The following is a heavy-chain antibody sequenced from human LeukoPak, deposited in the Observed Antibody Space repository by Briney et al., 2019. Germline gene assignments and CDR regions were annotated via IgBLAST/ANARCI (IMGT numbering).Heavy chain of an antibody. CDR2: IYARGNT. Sequence: SETLSLTCTVSGGSISTVGCYWSWTRQPAGKGLEWIGRIYARGNTNYNPSLESRVAMSLDTSKNQFSLKLTSVTAADTAVYFCVRDRSSGDAFDIWGQGTVVTVSS. V-gene: IGHV4-61*02. D-gene: IGHD2-2*01. J-gene: IGHJ3*02. CDR1: GGSISTVGCY. CDR3: VRDRSSGDAFDI.